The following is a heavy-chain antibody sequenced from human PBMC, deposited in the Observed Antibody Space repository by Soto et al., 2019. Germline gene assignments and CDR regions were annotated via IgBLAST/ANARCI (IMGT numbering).Heavy chain of an antibody. CDR3: AKDVVGFSYYYYGMDV. CDR2: ISYDGSNK. J-gene: IGHJ6*02. Sequence: GGSLRLSCAASGFTFSNFAMSWVRQAPGKGLEWVAVISYDGSNKYYADSVKGRFTISRDNSKNTLYLQMNSLRAEDTAVYYCAKDVVGFSYYYYGMDVWGQGTTVTVSS. D-gene: IGHD2-21*01. CDR1: GFTFSNFA. V-gene: IGHV3-30*18.